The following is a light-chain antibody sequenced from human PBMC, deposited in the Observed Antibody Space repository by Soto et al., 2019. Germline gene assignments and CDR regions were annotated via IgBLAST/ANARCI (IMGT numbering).Light chain of an antibody. J-gene: IGKJ1*01. Sequence: EIVLTQSPGTLSLSPGERATPSSRASQSVSSSFLAWYQQKPGQAPRLLIYGASSRATGIPDRFSGSGSGTDFTLIISRLEPEDFAVYYCQQYGRSWTFGQGTKVDIK. V-gene: IGKV3-20*01. CDR2: GAS. CDR1: QSVSSSF. CDR3: QQYGRSWT.